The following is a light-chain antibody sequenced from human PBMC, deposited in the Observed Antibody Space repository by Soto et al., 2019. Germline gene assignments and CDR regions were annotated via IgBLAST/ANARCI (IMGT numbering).Light chain of an antibody. V-gene: IGKV1-39*01. J-gene: IGKJ5*01. CDR1: QNIINF. CDR3: QQSYSTPIT. CDR2: DAS. Sequence: DIQMTQSPSSLSASVGARATITCRASQNIINFLNWYQQRPGKAPKLLIYDASNLETGVPSRFSGSGSGTDFTLTISSLQPEDFATYYCQQSYSTPITFGQGTRLEIK.